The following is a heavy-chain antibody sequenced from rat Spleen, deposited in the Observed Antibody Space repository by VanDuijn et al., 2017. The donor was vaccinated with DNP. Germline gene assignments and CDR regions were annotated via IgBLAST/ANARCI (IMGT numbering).Heavy chain of an antibody. J-gene: IGHJ4*01. CDR2: IRYDGNSI. D-gene: IGHD1-11*01. V-gene: IGHV5S10*01. Sequence: EVQLVESGGGLVQPGSSLKLSCAASGFTFSDYAMAWVRQSPKKGLEWVATIRYDGNSIYYRDSVKGRFTISRDNAKSTLYLQMDSLRSEDTATYYCATFEGRDAWGRGTSVTVSS. CDR1: GFTFSDYA. CDR3: ATFEGRDA.